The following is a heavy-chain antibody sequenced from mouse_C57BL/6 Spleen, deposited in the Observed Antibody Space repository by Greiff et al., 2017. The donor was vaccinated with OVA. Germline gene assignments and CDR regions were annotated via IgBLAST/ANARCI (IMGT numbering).Heavy chain of an antibody. Sequence: VQLQQSGAELVKPGASVKLSCKASGYTFTSYWMHWVKQRPGQGLEWIGMIHPNSGSTNYNEKFKSKATLTVDKSSSTAYMQLSSLTSEDSAVYYCARYGSRDAMDYWGQGTSVTVSS. D-gene: IGHD1-1*01. V-gene: IGHV1-64*01. CDR3: ARYGSRDAMDY. J-gene: IGHJ4*01. CDR1: GYTFTSYW. CDR2: IHPNSGST.